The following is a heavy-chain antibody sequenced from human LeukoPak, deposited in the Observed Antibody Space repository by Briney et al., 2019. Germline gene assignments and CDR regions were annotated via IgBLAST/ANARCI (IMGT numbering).Heavy chain of an antibody. D-gene: IGHD2-2*01. CDR3: ARDCSSTSCYYY. Sequence: GGSLRLSCAASGFTFSSYGMHWVRQAPGKGLEWVAVIWYDGSNKYYADSVKGRFTISRDNSKNTLYLQMNSLRAEDTAVYYCARDCSSTSCYYYWGQGTLVTVSS. J-gene: IGHJ4*02. CDR2: IWYDGSNK. V-gene: IGHV3-33*01. CDR1: GFTFSSYG.